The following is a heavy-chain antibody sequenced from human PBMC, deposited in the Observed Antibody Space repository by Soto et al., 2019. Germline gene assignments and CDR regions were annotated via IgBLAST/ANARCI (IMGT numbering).Heavy chain of an antibody. D-gene: IGHD1-26*01. Sequence: EVQLLESGGGLVQPGGSLRLSCAASGFTFSSYAMSWVRQAPGKGLEWVSAISGSGGSTYYADSVKGRFTISRANSTNTLYLQMNSLSAEDTAVYYCAKQYSGSYYAYDYWGQGTLVTVSS. CDR2: ISGSGGST. CDR1: GFTFSSYA. J-gene: IGHJ4*02. V-gene: IGHV3-23*01. CDR3: AKQYSGSYYAYDY.